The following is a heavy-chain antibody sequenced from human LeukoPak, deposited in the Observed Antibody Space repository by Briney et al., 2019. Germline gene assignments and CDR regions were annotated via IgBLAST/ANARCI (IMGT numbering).Heavy chain of an antibody. CDR3: ARDAVDYYDSSGFDY. CDR2: IIPIFGTA. CDR1: GGTFCSYA. Sequence: SVKVSCKASGGTFCSYAISWVRQAPGQGLEWMGRIIPIFGTANYAQKFQGRVTITTDESTSTAYMELSSLRSEDTAVYYCARDAVDYYDSSGFDYWGQGTLVTVSS. J-gene: IGHJ4*02. D-gene: IGHD3-22*01. V-gene: IGHV1-69*05.